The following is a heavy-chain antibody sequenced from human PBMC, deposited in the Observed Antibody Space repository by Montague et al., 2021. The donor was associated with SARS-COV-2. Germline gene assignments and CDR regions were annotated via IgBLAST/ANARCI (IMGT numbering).Heavy chain of an antibody. CDR1: DGSISSPNW. Sequence: SETLSLTCAVSDGSISSPNWWNWVRQPPGKGLEWIGEIYYAGNTNYNPSLKSRVTIFIDKSKNHFSLQLSSVTAADTAVYYCARGGTYHHGIDVWGQGTTVAVSS. CDR2: IYYAGNT. J-gene: IGHJ6*02. D-gene: IGHD3-16*01. CDR3: ARGGTYHHGIDV. V-gene: IGHV4-4*02.